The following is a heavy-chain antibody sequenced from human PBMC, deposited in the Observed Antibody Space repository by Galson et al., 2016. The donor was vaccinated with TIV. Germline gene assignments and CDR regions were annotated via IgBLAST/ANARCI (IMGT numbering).Heavy chain of an antibody. D-gene: IGHD4-17*01. Sequence: SETLSLTCVVSGFSVKSGYFWGWIRQPPGKGLQWIGSIYESGTTYSNPSLKSRLTMSVDTSKNQFSLKLSSVTAADPAVYYCIREGSTVTMHHYFGMDVWGQGTSVTVSS. J-gene: IGHJ6*02. V-gene: IGHV4-38-2*02. CDR3: IREGSTVTMHHYFGMDV. CDR1: GFSVKSGYF. CDR2: IYESGTT.